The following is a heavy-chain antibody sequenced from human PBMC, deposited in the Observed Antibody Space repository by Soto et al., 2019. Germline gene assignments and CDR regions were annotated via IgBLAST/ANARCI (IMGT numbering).Heavy chain of an antibody. CDR2: MNPNSGNT. V-gene: IGHV1-8*01. J-gene: IGHJ6*02. Sequence: ASVKVSCQASGYTFTSYDINWVRQATGQGLAWMGWMNPNSGNTGYAQKFQGRVTMTRNTSISTAYMELSSLRSEDTAVYYCARGVGPAAIPRYYYYYGIDVWGQGTAVTVSS. CDR3: ARGVGPAAIPRYYYYYGIDV. CDR1: GYTFTSYD. D-gene: IGHD2-2*02.